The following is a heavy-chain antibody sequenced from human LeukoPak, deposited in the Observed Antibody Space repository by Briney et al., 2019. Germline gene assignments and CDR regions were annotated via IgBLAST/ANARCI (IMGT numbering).Heavy chain of an antibody. J-gene: IGHJ4*02. CDR3: AKDLWYYASGVPY. V-gene: IGHV3-23*01. CDR1: GFTFSSYG. CDR2: ISGSGGST. D-gene: IGHD3-10*01. Sequence: PGGSLRLSCAASGFTFSSYGMSWVRQAPGMGLEWASGISGSGGSTLYAGSVKGRFTISRDNSKNTLYLQMNSLRAEDTALYYCAKDLWYYASGVPYWGQGTLVTVSS.